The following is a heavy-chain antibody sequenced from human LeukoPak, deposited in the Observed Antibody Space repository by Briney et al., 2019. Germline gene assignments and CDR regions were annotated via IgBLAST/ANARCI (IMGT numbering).Heavy chain of an antibody. D-gene: IGHD5-18*01. V-gene: IGHV3-23*01. CDR3: AKVIDSYASLDY. Sequence: PSETLSLTCAVYGGSFSGYYWSWVRQAPGKGLEWVSAISGSGGSTYYADSVKGRFTISRDNSKNTLYLQMNSLRAEDTAVYYCAKVIDSYASLDYWGQGTLVTVSS. CDR1: GGSFSGYY. CDR2: ISGSGGST. J-gene: IGHJ4*02.